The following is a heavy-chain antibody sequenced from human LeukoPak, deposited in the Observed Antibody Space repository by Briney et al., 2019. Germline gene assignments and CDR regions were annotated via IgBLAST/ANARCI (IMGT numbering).Heavy chain of an antibody. D-gene: IGHD3-16*01. CDR1: GGTFSSYA. Sequence: ASVKVSCKASGGTFSSYAISWVRQAPGQGLEWMGRIIPIFGTANYAQKFQGRVTITTDESTSTAYMELSSLRSEDTAVYYCARPFGYKEVDNWFDPWGQGTLVTVSS. CDR2: IIPIFGTA. V-gene: IGHV1-69*05. J-gene: IGHJ5*02. CDR3: ARPFGYKEVDNWFDP.